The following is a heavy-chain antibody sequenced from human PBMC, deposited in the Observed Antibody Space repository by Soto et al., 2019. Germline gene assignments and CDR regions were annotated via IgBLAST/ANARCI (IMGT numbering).Heavy chain of an antibody. D-gene: IGHD6-13*01. V-gene: IGHV3-7*05. CDR2: IKQDGSEK. J-gene: IGHJ4*02. CDR3: ARDNAAAGHNFDY. CDR1: GFTFSSYW. Sequence: GGSLRLSCAASGFTFSSYWMSWVRQAPGKGLEWVANIKQDGSEKYYVDSVKGRLTISRDNAKNSLYLQMNSLRAEDTAVYYCARDNAAAGHNFDYWGQGTLVTVSS.